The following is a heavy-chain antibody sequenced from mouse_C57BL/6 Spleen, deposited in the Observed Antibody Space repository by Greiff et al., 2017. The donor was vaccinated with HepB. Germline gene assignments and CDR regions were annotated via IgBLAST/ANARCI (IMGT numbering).Heavy chain of an antibody. Sequence: EVHLVESGGGLVQPGGSLKLSCAASGFTFSDYYMYWVRQTPEKRLEWVAYISNGGGSTYYPDTVKGRFTISRDNAKNTLYLQMSRLKSEDTAMYYCARKVLRYGAMDYWGQGTSVTVSS. CDR3: ARKVLRYGAMDY. D-gene: IGHD1-1*01. V-gene: IGHV5-12*01. CDR1: GFTFSDYY. J-gene: IGHJ4*01. CDR2: ISNGGGST.